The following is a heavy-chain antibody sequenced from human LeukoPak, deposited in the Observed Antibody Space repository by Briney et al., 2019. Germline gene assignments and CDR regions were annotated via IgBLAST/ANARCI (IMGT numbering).Heavy chain of an antibody. CDR1: GGSLSGYY. J-gene: IGHJ6*02. V-gene: IGHV4-34*01. D-gene: IGHD2/OR15-2a*01. Sequence: SETLSLTCAVDGGSLSGYYWSWIRQPPGKGLEWIGQINHSGSPNYNPSLKSRGTISVDTSKNQSSLKLTSVTAADTAVYYCARMPLFSQSTYGSYLYGLDVWGQGNTVSVFS. CDR2: INHSGSP. CDR3: ARMPLFSQSTYGSYLYGLDV.